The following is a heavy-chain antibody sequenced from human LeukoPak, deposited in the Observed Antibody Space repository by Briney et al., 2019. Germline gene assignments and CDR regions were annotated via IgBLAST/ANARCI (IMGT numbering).Heavy chain of an antibody. Sequence: GASVKVSCKASGYTFTGYYINWVRQAPGQGLEWMGWMNTNSGGTNYAQKFQGRVTMTRDTSISTAYMELSRLRSDDTAVYYCARRTASCYCAWGQGTLVTVSS. CDR3: ARRTASCYCA. J-gene: IGHJ5*02. CDR1: GYTFTGYY. D-gene: IGHD2-2*01. V-gene: IGHV1-2*02. CDR2: MNTNSGGT.